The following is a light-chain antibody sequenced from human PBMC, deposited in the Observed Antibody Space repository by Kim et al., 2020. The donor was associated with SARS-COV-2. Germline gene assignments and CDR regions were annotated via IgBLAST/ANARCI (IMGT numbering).Light chain of an antibody. V-gene: IGKV1-33*01. J-gene: IGKJ2*01. CDR2: DAS. Sequence: ASVGDRVTMTCQASQDISNFINWYQQKPGRAPDLLIYDASNLEIGVPSRFSGSGSGTDFTFTISSLQPEDIATYYCQQYENLPYTFGQGTKVDIK. CDR3: QQYENLPYT. CDR1: QDISNF.